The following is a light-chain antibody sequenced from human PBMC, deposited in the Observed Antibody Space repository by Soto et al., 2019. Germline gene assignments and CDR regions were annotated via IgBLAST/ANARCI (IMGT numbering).Light chain of an antibody. CDR3: QQSYSTPPL. CDR1: QSISTY. Sequence: DIQMTQTPXSLSASVGDRVTITCRASQSISTYLNWYQHKIGKAPKLLIYTTSSLQSGVPSRFIGSGSGTDFALTISSLQPEDVATYYCQQSYSTPPLFGPGTKVQIK. J-gene: IGKJ3*01. CDR2: TTS. V-gene: IGKV1-39*01.